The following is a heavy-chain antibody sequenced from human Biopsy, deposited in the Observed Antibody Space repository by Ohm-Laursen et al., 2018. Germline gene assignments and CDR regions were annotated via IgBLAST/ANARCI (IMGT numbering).Heavy chain of an antibody. CDR3: ATKLTGYFHH. CDR2: NIPILGTG. Sequence: VKISCKDPGGTFSNYGVNWVRQAPGQGLEWLGGNIPILGTGNYAQKFQDRVTVAADTSTSTATMELRSLRSDDTAVYYCATKLTGYFHHWGQGTLVIVSS. V-gene: IGHV1-69*13. CDR1: GGTFSNYG. J-gene: IGHJ1*01. D-gene: IGHD3-9*01.